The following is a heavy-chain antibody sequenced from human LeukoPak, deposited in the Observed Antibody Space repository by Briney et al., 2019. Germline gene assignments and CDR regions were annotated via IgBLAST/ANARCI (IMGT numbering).Heavy chain of an antibody. J-gene: IGHJ6*02. CDR1: GFSLNNYW. Sequence: GGSLRLSCAASGFSLNNYWMQWVRQAPGEGLVWVSRINSDGSTTAYADSVKGRFTISRDNAKNTLYLQVNSLRGEDTAVYYCAREFSAGMDVWGQGTTVIVSS. D-gene: IGHD3-10*01. CDR3: AREFSAGMDV. CDR2: INSDGSTT. V-gene: IGHV3-74*01.